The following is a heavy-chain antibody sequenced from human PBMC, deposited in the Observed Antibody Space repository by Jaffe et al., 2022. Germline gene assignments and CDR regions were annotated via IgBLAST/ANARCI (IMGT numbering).Heavy chain of an antibody. D-gene: IGHD4-17*01. J-gene: IGHJ4*02. V-gene: IGHV4-39*01. Sequence: QLQLQESGPGLVKPSETLSLTCTVSGGSISSSSYYWGWIRQPPGKGLEWIGSIYYSGSTYYNPSLKSRVTISVDTSKNQFSLKLSSVTAADTAVYYCARHSDGDYGGVYWGQGTLVTVSS. CDR2: IYYSGST. CDR1: GGSISSSSYY. CDR3: ARHSDGDYGGVY.